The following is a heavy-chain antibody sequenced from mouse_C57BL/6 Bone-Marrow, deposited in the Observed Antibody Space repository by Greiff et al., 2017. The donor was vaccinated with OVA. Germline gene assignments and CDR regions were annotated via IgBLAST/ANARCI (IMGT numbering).Heavy chain of an antibody. CDR1: GYSITSGYY. V-gene: IGHV3-6*01. CDR3: ARALDSSGPWFAY. CDR2: ISYDGSN. J-gene: IGHJ3*01. D-gene: IGHD3-2*02. Sequence: EVQLQESGPGLVKPSQSLSLTCSVTGYSITSGYYWNWIRQFPGNKLEWMGYISYDGSNNYNPSLKNRISITRDTSKNQFFLKLNSVTTEDTATYYCARALDSSGPWFAYWGQGTLVTVSA.